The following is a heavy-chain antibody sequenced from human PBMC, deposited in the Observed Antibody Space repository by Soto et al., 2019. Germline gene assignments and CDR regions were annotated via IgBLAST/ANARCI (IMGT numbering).Heavy chain of an antibody. CDR3: AQAISRERQIDY. Sequence: EVQLLESGGGVVQPGGSLRLSCAASGFTFSNYAMGWVRQAPGKGLEWVSTISSTADGTDYADSVKGRFTISRDNSKNTLYLQMNSLRAEDTAVYYCAQAISRERQIDYRGQGTLVTVSS. CDR2: ISSTADGT. CDR1: GFTFSNYA. D-gene: IGHD1-26*01. J-gene: IGHJ4*02. V-gene: IGHV3-23*01.